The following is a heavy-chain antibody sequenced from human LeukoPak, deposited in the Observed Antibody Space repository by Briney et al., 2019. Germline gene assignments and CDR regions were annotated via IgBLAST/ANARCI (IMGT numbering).Heavy chain of an antibody. CDR1: GFTFSSYE. Sequence: GRSLRLSCAASGFTFSSYEMNWVRQAPGKGLEWVSYISSSGSTIYYADSVKGRFTISRDNAKNSLYLQMNSLRAEDTAVYYCAREPLDYYDSSGYQPTGDAFDIWGQGTMVTVSS. J-gene: IGHJ3*02. CDR2: ISSSGSTI. D-gene: IGHD3-22*01. CDR3: AREPLDYYDSSGYQPTGDAFDI. V-gene: IGHV3-48*03.